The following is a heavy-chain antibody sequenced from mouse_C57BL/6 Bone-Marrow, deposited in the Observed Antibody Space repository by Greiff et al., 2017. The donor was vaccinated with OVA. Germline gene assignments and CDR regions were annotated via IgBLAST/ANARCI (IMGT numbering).Heavy chain of an antibody. CDR1: GYTFTSYW. CDR2: IHPNSGST. D-gene: IGHD2-2*01. J-gene: IGHJ3*01. CDR3: ARGGVTTENWFAY. Sequence: VQLQQSGAELVKPGASVKLSCKASGYTFTSYWMHWVKQRPGQGLEWIGMIHPNSGSTNYNEKFKSKATLTVDKSSSTAYMQLSSLTSEDSAVYYCARGGVTTENWFAYWGQGTLVTVSA. V-gene: IGHV1-64*01.